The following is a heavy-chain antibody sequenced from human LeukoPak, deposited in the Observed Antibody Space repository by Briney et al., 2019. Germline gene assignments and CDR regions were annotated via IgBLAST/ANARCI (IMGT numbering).Heavy chain of an antibody. CDR2: INPNSGGT. Sequence: ASVKVSCKASGYTFTGYYMHWVRQAPGQGLEWMGWINPNSGGTNYAQKFQGRVTMTSDTSISTAYMELSRLRSDDTAVYYCARRYNWNAGPFDYWGQGTLVTVSS. CDR1: GYTFTGYY. V-gene: IGHV1-2*02. J-gene: IGHJ4*01. D-gene: IGHD1-1*01. CDR3: ARRYNWNAGPFDY.